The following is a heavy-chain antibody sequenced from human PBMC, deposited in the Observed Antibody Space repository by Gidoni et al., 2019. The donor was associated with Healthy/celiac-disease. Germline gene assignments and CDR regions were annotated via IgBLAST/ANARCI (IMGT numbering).Heavy chain of an antibody. CDR3: AREESYGNGFDY. D-gene: IGHD5-18*01. Sequence: QVQLVESGGGVVQPGRSLRLSCAASGLTFSSYGMHWVRQAPGKGLEWVAVIWYDGSNKYYADSVKGRFTISRDNSKNTLYLQMNSLRAEDTAVYYCAREESYGNGFDYWGQGTLVTVSS. CDR1: GLTFSSYG. J-gene: IGHJ4*02. V-gene: IGHV3-33*01. CDR2: IWYDGSNK.